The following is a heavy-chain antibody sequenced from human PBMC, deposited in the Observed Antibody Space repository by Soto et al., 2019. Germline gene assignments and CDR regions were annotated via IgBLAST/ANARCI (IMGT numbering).Heavy chain of an antibody. J-gene: IGHJ4*02. D-gene: IGHD6-19*01. CDR2: IDWDDDK. CDR1: GFSLSTSGMC. V-gene: IGHV2-70*11. Sequence: SGPTLVNPTQTLTLTCTFSGFSLSTSGMCVSWIRQPPGKALEWLARIDWDDDKYYSTSLKTRLTISKDTSKNQVVLTMTNMDPVDTATYYCARILGGSGWYYFDYWGQGTLVTVSS. CDR3: ARILGGSGWYYFDY.